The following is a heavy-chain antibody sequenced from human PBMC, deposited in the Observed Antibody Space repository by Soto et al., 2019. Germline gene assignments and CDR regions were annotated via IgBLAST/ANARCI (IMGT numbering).Heavy chain of an antibody. J-gene: IGHJ4*02. D-gene: IGHD5-18*01. CDR1: GFTFSNAW. CDR2: IKSKTDGGTT. CDR3: TADLEERGYSYGYVDY. Sequence: EVQLVESGGGLVKPGGSLRLSCAASGFTFSNAWMSWVRQAPGKGLEWVGRIKSKTDGGTTDYAAPVKGRFTISRDDSNTTLYLLMNSLQSDDTAVYYCTADLEERGYSYGYVDYWGQGTLVTVSS. V-gene: IGHV3-15*01.